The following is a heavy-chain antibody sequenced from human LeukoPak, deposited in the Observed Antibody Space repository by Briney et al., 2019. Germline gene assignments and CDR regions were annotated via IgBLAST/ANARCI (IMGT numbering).Heavy chain of an antibody. D-gene: IGHD3-10*01. CDR3: ARGPTVSSYVGP. Sequence: SETLSLTCAVYGGSFSGYYWSWIRQPPGKGLEWIGEINHSGSTNYNPSLKSRVTISVDTSKNQFSLKLSSLTAADTAVYYCARGPTVSSYVGPWGQGTLVTVSS. J-gene: IGHJ5*02. CDR2: INHSGST. CDR1: GGSFSGYY. V-gene: IGHV4-34*01.